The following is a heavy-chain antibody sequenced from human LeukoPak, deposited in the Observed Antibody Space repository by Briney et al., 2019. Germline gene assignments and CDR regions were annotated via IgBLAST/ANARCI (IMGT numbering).Heavy chain of an antibody. J-gene: IGHJ3*02. Sequence: GGSLRLSCVASGFTLSDHNMDWVREATGKGLEWVGRSRKRGNKYVTENAASVKGRFTISRDDSNNSLYLQMNSLRTEDTAVYYCAREGYNYGSDAFDIWGQGTMVTVSS. CDR3: AREGYNYGSDAFDI. CDR2: SRKRGNKYVT. V-gene: IGHV3-72*01. D-gene: IGHD5-18*01. CDR1: GFTLSDHN.